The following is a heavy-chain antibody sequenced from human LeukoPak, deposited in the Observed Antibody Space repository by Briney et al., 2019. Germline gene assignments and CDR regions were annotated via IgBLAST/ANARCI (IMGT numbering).Heavy chain of an antibody. J-gene: IGHJ6*02. D-gene: IGHD2-2*01. V-gene: IGHV4-31*03. Sequence: SQTLSLTCTVSGGSISSGGYSWSWIRQHPGKGLEWIGYIYYSGSTYYNPSLKSRVTISVDTSKNQFSLKLSSVTAADTAVYYCARELVVPATASNYYYYGMDVWGQGTTVTVSS. CDR3: ARELVVPATASNYYYYGMDV. CDR1: GGSISSGGYS. CDR2: IYYSGST.